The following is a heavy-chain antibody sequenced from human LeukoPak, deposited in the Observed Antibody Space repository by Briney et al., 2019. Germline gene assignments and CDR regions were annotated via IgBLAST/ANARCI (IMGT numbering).Heavy chain of an antibody. V-gene: IGHV1-2*06. J-gene: IGHJ5*02. CDR3: ARERDTREDYDILTGYDP. D-gene: IGHD3-9*01. CDR2: INPNSGGT. Sequence: ASVKVSCKASGYTFTGYYVHWVRQAPGQGLEWMGRINPNSGGTNYAQKFQGRVTMTRDTSISTAYMELSRLRSDDTAVYYCARERDTREDYDILTGYDPWGQGTLVTVSS. CDR1: GYTFTGYY.